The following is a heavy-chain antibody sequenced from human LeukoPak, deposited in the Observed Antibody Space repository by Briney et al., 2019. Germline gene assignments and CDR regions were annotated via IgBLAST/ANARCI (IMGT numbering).Heavy chain of an antibody. D-gene: IGHD6-19*01. J-gene: IGHJ4*02. CDR2: ISSHGSNK. CDR1: GFTFNSYS. Sequence: GGSLRLSCAASGFTFNSYSMHWVRQAPGKGLKWVAVISSHGSNKDYADSMKGRFTISRDNSENTLYLQMDSLTTEDTGVYYCAREQGQQWRRFDSWGQGSPATVSS. CDR3: AREQGQQWRRFDS. V-gene: IGHV3-30*04.